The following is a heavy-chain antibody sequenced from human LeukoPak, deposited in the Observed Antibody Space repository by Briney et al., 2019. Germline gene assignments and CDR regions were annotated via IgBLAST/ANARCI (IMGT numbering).Heavy chain of an antibody. Sequence: SETLTLTCAVYGGSFSGYYWSWIRQPPGKGLEWIGEINHGGSTNYNPSLKSRVTISVDTSKNQFSLKLSSVTAADTAVYYCARGFRRFDPWGQGTLVTVSS. CDR2: INHGGST. CDR3: ARGFRRFDP. V-gene: IGHV4-34*01. J-gene: IGHJ5*02. CDR1: GGSFSGYY. D-gene: IGHD3-10*01.